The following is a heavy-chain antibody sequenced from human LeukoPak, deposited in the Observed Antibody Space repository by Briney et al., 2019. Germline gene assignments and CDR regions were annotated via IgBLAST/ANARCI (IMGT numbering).Heavy chain of an antibody. D-gene: IGHD3-16*01. CDR3: AKDREYSYVYDAFDI. CDR2: ISGSGSNT. Sequence: GGSLRLSCAASGFTFSTYAMTWVRQAPGKGLEWVSGISGSGSNTYYADSMKGRFTISRDNSKNTLYLQMNTLRAEDTAVYYCAKDREYSYVYDAFDIWGQGTLVTVSS. CDR1: GFTFSTYA. V-gene: IGHV3-23*01. J-gene: IGHJ3*02.